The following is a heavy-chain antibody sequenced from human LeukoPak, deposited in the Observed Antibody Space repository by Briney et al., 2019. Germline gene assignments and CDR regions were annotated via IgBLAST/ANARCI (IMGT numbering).Heavy chain of an antibody. CDR3: ARSIRGYSSGWYYFDY. CDR1: GGSISSSSYY. V-gene: IGHV4-39*07. Sequence: SETLSLTCTVSGGSISSSSYYWGWIRQPPGKELEWIGSIYYSGSTYYNPSLKSRVTISVDTSKNQFSLKLSSVTAADTAVYYCARSIRGYSSGWYYFDYWGQGTLITVSS. D-gene: IGHD6-19*01. CDR2: IYYSGST. J-gene: IGHJ4*02.